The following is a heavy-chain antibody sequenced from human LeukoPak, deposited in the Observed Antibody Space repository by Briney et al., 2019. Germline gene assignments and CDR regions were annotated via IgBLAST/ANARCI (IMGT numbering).Heavy chain of an antibody. D-gene: IGHD3-3*01. CDR2: IRYDGSNK. V-gene: IGHV3-30*02. Sequence: PGGSLRLSCAASGFTFTSYGMHWVRQAPGKGLEWVAFIRYDGSNKYYADSVKGRFTISRDNSKNTLYLQMNSLRAEDTAVYYCAKDISDYDFWSGYYPDYWGQGTLVAVSS. CDR1: GFTFTSYG. J-gene: IGHJ4*02. CDR3: AKDISDYDFWSGYYPDY.